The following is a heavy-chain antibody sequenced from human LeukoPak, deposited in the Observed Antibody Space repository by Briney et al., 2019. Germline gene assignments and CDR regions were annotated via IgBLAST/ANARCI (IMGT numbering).Heavy chain of an antibody. CDR2: ISAYNGNT. CDR1: GYTVTSYG. V-gene: IGHV1-18*01. Sequence: ASVKVSCKASGYTVTSYGISWVRQAPGQGLEWMGWISAYNGNTNYAQKLQGRVTMTTDTSTSTAYMELRSLRSDDTAVYYCARVGYYDYVWGSYRLDAFDIWGQGTMVTVS. J-gene: IGHJ3*02. D-gene: IGHD3-16*02. CDR3: ARVGYYDYVWGSYRLDAFDI.